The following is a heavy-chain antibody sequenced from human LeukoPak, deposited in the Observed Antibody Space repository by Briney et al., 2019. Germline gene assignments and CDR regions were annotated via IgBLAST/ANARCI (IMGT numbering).Heavy chain of an antibody. J-gene: IGHJ4*02. CDR2: ISGSGDAK. D-gene: IGHD3-22*01. V-gene: IGHV3-11*01. CDR3: ARDRRGGRKWFLDH. Sequence: GGSLRLSCAASGFGFKDYFMSWIRQAPGEALEWVSYISGSGDAKQYAESVRGRFTVSRDNTKNSLYLQMTGLRAEDTAVYYCARDRRGGRKWFLDHWGRGILVTVSS. CDR1: GFGFKDYF.